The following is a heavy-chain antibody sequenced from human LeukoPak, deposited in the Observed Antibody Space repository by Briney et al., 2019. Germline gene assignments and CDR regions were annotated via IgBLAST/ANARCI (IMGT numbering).Heavy chain of an antibody. D-gene: IGHD2-21*01. CDR1: GFTFSDYY. V-gene: IGHV3-11*01. Sequence: PGGSLRLSCAASGFTFSDYYMSWIRQAPGKGLEWVSHISSSGSTIYYADSVKGRFTISRDNAKNSLYLQMNSLRAEDTAVYYCAKDRDTYCGGDCPVDYWGQGTLVTVSS. CDR3: AKDRDTYCGGDCPVDY. J-gene: IGHJ4*02. CDR2: ISSSGSTI.